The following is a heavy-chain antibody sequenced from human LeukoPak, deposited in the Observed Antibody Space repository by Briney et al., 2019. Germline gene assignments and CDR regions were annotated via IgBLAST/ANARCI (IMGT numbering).Heavy chain of an antibody. D-gene: IGHD6-13*01. CDR1: GFTFSSYG. V-gene: IGHV3-30*18. CDR2: ISYDASNQ. CDR3: AKARYSSSPGYDYYYGMDV. J-gene: IGHJ6*02. Sequence: PGGSLRLSCAASGFTFSSYGMNWVRQAPGKGLEWVAVISYDASNQYSADSVKGRFTISRDNPKNTLYLQMNSLRAEDTAVYYCAKARYSSSPGYDYYYGMDVWGQGTTVTVSS.